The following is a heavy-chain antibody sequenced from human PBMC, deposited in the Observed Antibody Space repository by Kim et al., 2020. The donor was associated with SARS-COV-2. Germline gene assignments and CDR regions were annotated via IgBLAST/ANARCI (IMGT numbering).Heavy chain of an antibody. J-gene: IGHJ3*02. CDR2: IYYSGST. CDR1: GGSISSYY. D-gene: IGHD3-10*01. CDR3: ARAISQWGFGDDAFDI. V-gene: IGHV4-59*01. Sequence: SETLSLTCTVSGGSISSYYWSWIRQPPGKGLEWIGYIYYSGSTNYNPSLKSRVTISVDTSKNQFSLKLSSVTAADTAVYYCARAISQWGFGDDAFDIWGQGTMVTVSS.